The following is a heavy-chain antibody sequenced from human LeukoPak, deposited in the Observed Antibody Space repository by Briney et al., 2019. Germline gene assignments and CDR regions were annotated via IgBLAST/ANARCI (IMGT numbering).Heavy chain of an antibody. Sequence: SETLSLTCTVAGGSISSSGYYWSWIRQPPGKGLEWIGYIYHSGSTYYNPSLKSRVTISVDKSKNQFSLKLTSVTAADTAVYYCAGELGNWYFDLWGRGTLVTVSS. CDR2: IYHSGST. V-gene: IGHV4-30-2*01. D-gene: IGHD7-27*01. J-gene: IGHJ2*01. CDR3: AGELGNWYFDL. CDR1: GGSISSSGYY.